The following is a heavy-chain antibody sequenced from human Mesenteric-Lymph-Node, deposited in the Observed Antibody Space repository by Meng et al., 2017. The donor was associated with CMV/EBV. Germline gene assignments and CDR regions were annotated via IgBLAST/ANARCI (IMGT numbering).Heavy chain of an antibody. J-gene: IGHJ4*02. CDR1: GFTFSSYE. V-gene: IGHV3-48*03. Sequence: GESLKISCAASGFTFSSYEMNWVRQAPGKGLEWVSYISSSGSTIYYADSVKGRFTISRDNAKNSLYLQMNSLRAEDTAVYYCASGYYYDSSGTWDYWGQGTLVTVSS. CDR2: ISSSGSTI. CDR3: ASGYYYDSSGTWDY. D-gene: IGHD3-22*01.